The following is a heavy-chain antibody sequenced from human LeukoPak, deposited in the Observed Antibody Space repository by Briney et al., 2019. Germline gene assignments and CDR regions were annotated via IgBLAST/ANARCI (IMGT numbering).Heavy chain of an antibody. CDR3: ARVDGYGVTGYNWFDP. CDR2: ISAYNGNT. D-gene: IGHD2-15*01. Sequence: ASVKVSCKASGYTFTSYGISWVRQAPGQGLEWMGWISAYNGNTNYAQKLQGRVTMTTDTSTSTAYMELRSLRSDDTAVYYCARVDGYGVTGYNWFDPWGQGTLVTVSS. J-gene: IGHJ5*02. CDR1: GYTFTSYG. V-gene: IGHV1-18*01.